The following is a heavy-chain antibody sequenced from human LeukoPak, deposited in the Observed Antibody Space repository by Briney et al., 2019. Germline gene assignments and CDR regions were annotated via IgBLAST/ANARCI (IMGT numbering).Heavy chain of an antibody. J-gene: IGHJ4*02. CDR1: AYSFTSCG. D-gene: IGHD6-13*01. CDR2: DSAYNANT. V-gene: IGHV1-18*01. CDR3: ARSKGIAAALDY. Sequence: ASVKVSCKTSAYSFTSCGISWVRQAPVQGLKRMGWDSAYNANTNAAQKLQGRVAMTTDTSTSTAYIELRSLRSDDTAGYYCARSKGIAAALDYWGRGTVVSVSS.